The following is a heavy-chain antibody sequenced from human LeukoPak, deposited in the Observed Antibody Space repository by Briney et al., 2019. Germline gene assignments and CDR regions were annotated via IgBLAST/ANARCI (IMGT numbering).Heavy chain of an antibody. CDR1: GGSISSYY. CDR2: IYTSGST. CDR3: ARDSRGYSSYNWFDP. Sequence: PSETLSLTCTVSGGSISSYYWSWIRQPAGKGLEWIGRIYTSGSTNYNPSLKSRVTMSVDTSKNQFSLKLSSVTAADTAVYYCARDSRGYSSYNWFDPWGQGTLVTVSS. D-gene: IGHD6-19*01. V-gene: IGHV4-4*07. J-gene: IGHJ5*02.